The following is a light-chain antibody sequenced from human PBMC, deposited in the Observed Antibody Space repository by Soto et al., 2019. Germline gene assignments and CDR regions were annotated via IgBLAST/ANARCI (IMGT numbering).Light chain of an antibody. CDR3: HQYVTSPWA. Sequence: IVLTQSPGTLSLSPGERATLSCRASQSVSSSFLAWYQQNPGQAPRLLIYGASNRATGIPDRFSGSGSGTDFTLTISRLEPEDFAVYYCHQYVTSPWAFGQGTKVDIK. CDR2: GAS. J-gene: IGKJ1*01. CDR1: QSVSSSF. V-gene: IGKV3-20*01.